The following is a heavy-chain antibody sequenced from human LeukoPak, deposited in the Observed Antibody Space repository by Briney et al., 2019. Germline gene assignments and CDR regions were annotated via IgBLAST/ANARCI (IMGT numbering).Heavy chain of an antibody. D-gene: IGHD1-26*01. Sequence: SETLSLTCTVSGGSISSYYWSWIRQPPGKGLEWIGRIYTSGSTNYNPSLKSRVTMSVDTSKNQFSLKLSSVTAADTAVYYCARDSGVGYSDWFDPWGQGTLVTVSS. CDR1: GGSISSYY. J-gene: IGHJ5*02. CDR2: IYTSGST. V-gene: IGHV4-4*07. CDR3: ARDSGVGYSDWFDP.